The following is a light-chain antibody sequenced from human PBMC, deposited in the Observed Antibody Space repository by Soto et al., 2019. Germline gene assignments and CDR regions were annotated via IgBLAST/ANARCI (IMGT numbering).Light chain of an antibody. CDR2: AAS. CDR3: QQCYSAPQT. Sequence: DIQMTQSPSYLSASVGDRVTITCRASQSISSYLTWYQQKPGKGPNLLIYAASNLQSGVPSRFSGSGSGTDFTLTISSLQPEDFATYYCQQCYSAPQTFGHGTRLGIK. CDR1: QSISSY. V-gene: IGKV1-39*01. J-gene: IGKJ2*01.